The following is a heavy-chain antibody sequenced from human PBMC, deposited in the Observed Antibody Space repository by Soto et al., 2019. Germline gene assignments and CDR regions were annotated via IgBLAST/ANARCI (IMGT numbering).Heavy chain of an antibody. D-gene: IGHD3-22*01. CDR3: ASRTYYYDSSGYDALSGMDV. J-gene: IGHJ6*02. V-gene: IGHV1-18*01. Sequence: ASVKVFCKASGYTFTSYGISWVRQAPGQGLEWMGWISAYNGNTNYAQKLQGRVTMTTDTSTSTAYMELRSLRSDDTAVYYCASRTYYYDSSGYDALSGMDVWGQGTTVTVSS. CDR1: GYTFTSYG. CDR2: ISAYNGNT.